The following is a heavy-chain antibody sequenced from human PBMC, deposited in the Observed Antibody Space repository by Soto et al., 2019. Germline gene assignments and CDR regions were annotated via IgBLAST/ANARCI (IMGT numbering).Heavy chain of an antibody. Sequence: QVQLQQWGAGLLKPSETLSLTCAVYGGSFSGYYWSWIRQPPGKGLEWIGEINHSGSTNYNPSLKRRVTISVDTSKNQFSLKLSSVTAADTAVYYCARGRAMTSFRPYYYYYGMDVWGQGTTVTVSS. CDR3: ARGRAMTSFRPYYYYYGMDV. V-gene: IGHV4-34*01. CDR2: INHSGST. J-gene: IGHJ6*02. CDR1: GGSFSGYY.